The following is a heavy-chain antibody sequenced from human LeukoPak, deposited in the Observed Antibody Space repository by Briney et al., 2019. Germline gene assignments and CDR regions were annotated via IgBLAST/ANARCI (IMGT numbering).Heavy chain of an antibody. Sequence: SETLSLTCTVSGGSISTSSYYWGWIRQPPGKGLDWIGTIYYSGSTYYNPSLKSRVTISVDTSKNQFSLKLSSVTAADTAVYYCARLSDILTGYDYWGQGTPVTVSS. V-gene: IGHV4-39*01. CDR3: ARLSDILTGYDY. J-gene: IGHJ4*02. D-gene: IGHD3-9*01. CDR1: GGSISTSSYY. CDR2: IYYSGST.